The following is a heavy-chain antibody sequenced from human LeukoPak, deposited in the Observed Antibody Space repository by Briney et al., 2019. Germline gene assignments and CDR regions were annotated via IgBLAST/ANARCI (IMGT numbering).Heavy chain of an antibody. Sequence: APVKVSCKASRYTFTSYDINWVRQATGQGLEWMGWMNPNSGNTGYAQKFQGRVTMTRNTSISTAYMELSSLRSEDTAVYYCASSCGGDCYYRAFDIWGQGTMVTVSS. CDR2: MNPNSGNT. D-gene: IGHD2-21*02. CDR3: ASSCGGDCYYRAFDI. J-gene: IGHJ3*02. CDR1: RYTFTSYD. V-gene: IGHV1-8*01.